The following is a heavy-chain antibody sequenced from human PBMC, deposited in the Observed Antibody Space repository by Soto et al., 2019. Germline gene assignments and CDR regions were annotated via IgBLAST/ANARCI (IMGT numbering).Heavy chain of an antibody. J-gene: IGHJ4*02. V-gene: IGHV1-46*01. CDR3: ARDDVEVPSALYYFNY. CDR1: GYTFSRYY. CDR2: INPSGGST. Sequence: ASVKASCTASGYTFSRYYMHCVRQAPKQGPEWMGIINPSGGSTSYAQKFQGRVTMTRDTSTSTVYMELRSLTSEDTAVYYCARDDVEVPSALYYFNYWGQGTLVTVSS. D-gene: IGHD2-2*01.